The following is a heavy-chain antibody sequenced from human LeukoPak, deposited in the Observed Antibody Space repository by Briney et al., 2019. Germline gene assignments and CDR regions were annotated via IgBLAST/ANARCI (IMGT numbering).Heavy chain of an antibody. CDR3: ATERQKYFDY. CDR1: GFTFDDYT. J-gene: IGHJ4*02. Sequence: HPGGSLRLSCAASGFTFDDYTMHWVRQAPGRGLEWVSLITYDGGSAFYADSVRGRFTISRDNSRNSLFLQMNGLRTEDTALYYCATERQKYFDYWGQGTLVTVSS. V-gene: IGHV3-43*01. CDR2: ITYDGGSA. D-gene: IGHD1-1*01.